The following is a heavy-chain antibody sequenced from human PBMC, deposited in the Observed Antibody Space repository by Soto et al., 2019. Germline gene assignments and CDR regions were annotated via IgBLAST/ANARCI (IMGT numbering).Heavy chain of an antibody. Sequence: PGGSLRLSCAASGFTFSSYGMHWVRQAPGKGLEWVAVIWYDGSNKYYADSVKGRFTISRDNSKNTLYLQMNSLRAEDTAVYYCARDLYILTPGHHQNFMFDYWGQGTLVTVSS. CDR3: ARDLYILTPGHHQNFMFDY. V-gene: IGHV3-33*01. CDR2: IWYDGSNK. CDR1: GFTFSSYG. D-gene: IGHD2-8*02. J-gene: IGHJ4*02.